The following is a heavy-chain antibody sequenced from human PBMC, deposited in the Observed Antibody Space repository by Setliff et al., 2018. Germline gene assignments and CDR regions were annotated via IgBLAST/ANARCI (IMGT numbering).Heavy chain of an antibody. CDR3: ARVRNTQNGFFDY. Sequence: SETLSLTCTVSGGSISSHYWSWIRQPPGKGLEWIGNIYYNGNTNYNPSLKSRVTISVDTSKNQFSLWLSSVTAADTAIYYCARVRNTQNGFFDYWSQGTLVTVSS. J-gene: IGHJ4*02. CDR1: GGSISSHY. V-gene: IGHV4-59*11. D-gene: IGHD1-1*01. CDR2: IYYNGNT.